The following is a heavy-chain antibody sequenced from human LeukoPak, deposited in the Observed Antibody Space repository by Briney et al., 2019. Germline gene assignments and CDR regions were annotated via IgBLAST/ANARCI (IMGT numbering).Heavy chain of an antibody. J-gene: IGHJ5*02. CDR2: INHSGST. V-gene: IGHV4-34*01. D-gene: IGHD3-10*01. Sequence: SETLSLTCAVYGGSFSGYYWSWIRQPPGKGLEWIGEINHSGSTNYNPSLKSRVTISVDTSKNQFSLKLSSVTAADTAVYYCVRPDLGSGSTLGSWSQGTLVTVSS. CDR3: VRPDLGSGSTLGS. CDR1: GGSFSGYY.